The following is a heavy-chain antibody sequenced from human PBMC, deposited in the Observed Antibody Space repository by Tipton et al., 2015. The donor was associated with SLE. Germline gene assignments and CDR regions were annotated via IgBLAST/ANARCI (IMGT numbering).Heavy chain of an antibody. D-gene: IGHD3-22*01. V-gene: IGHV3-23*01. CDR3: ARVGGYYDSSGNWYFDL. Sequence: SLRLSCAASGFTFSSYAMSWVRQAPGKGLEWVSAISGSGGSTYYADSVKGRFTISRENAKNSLYLQMNSLRAEDTAVYYCARVGGYYDSSGNWYFDLWGRGTLVTVSS. CDR2: ISGSGGST. CDR1: GFTFSSYA. J-gene: IGHJ2*01.